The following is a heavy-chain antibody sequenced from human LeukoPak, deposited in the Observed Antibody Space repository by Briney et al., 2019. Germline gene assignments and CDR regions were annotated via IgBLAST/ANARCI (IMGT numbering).Heavy chain of an antibody. CDR3: ASPKRGTGDYGMDV. V-gene: IGHV1-18*01. D-gene: IGHD7-27*01. CDR1: GYTFTSYG. Sequence: ASVKVSCKASGYTFTSYGISWVRQAPGQGLEWMGWISAYNGNTNYAQKLQGRVTITADKSTSTAYMELSSLRSEDTAVYYCASPKRGTGDYGMDVWGQGTTVTVSS. CDR2: ISAYNGNT. J-gene: IGHJ6*02.